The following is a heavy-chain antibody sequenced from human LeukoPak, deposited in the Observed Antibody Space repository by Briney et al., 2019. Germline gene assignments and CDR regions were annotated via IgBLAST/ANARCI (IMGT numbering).Heavy chain of an antibody. CDR2: IKPSGGST. D-gene: IGHD5-24*01. J-gene: IGHJ3*02. CDR1: GYTFTGYY. V-gene: IGHV1-46*01. Sequence: GASVKVSCKASGYTFTGYYMHWVRQAPGQGLEWMGIIKPSGGSTTYAQKFQGRVTMTRDMSTSTLYMELSSLRSEDTAVYYCARVRDGYNEAYDIWGQGKMVTVSS. CDR3: ARVRDGYNEAYDI.